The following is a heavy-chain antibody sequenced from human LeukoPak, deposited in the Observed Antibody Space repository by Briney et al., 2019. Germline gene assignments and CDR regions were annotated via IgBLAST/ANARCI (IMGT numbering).Heavy chain of an antibody. CDR1: GGTFSSYA. CDR3: ARDGSTSLLFQH. Sequence: SVNVSCKASGGTFSSYAISWVRQAPGQGLEWMGGIIPIFGTANYAQNFQGRVTITADESTSTAYMELSSLRSEDTAVYYCARDGSTSLLFQHWGQGTLFTVSS. V-gene: IGHV1-69*13. CDR2: IIPIFGTA. D-gene: IGHD2-2*01. J-gene: IGHJ1*01.